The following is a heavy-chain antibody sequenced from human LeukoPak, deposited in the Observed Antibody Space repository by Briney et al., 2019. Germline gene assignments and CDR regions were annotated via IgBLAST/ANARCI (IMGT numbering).Heavy chain of an antibody. Sequence: ASVKVSCKASGYTFTAYYIHWVRQAPGQGLEWMGWINPNSGDTTLLQRFQGRVTMTRDTSIITAYMELSSLTSDDTGMYYCARGPTLSLDIWGQGTMVTVSS. CDR3: ARGPTLSLDI. CDR1: GYTFTAYY. CDR2: INPNSGDT. V-gene: IGHV1-2*02. J-gene: IGHJ3*02.